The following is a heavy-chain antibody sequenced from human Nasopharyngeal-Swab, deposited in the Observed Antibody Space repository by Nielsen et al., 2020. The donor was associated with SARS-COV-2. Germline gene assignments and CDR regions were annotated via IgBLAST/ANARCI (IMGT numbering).Heavy chain of an antibody. CDR2: ISAHNGNT. V-gene: IGHV1-18*01. CDR3: AREYYDSRPPSVYYYYGMDV. D-gene: IGHD3-22*01. J-gene: IGHJ6*02. CDR1: GYTFSNYG. Sequence: ASVKVSCKASGYTFSNYGITWVRQAPGQGLEWMGWISAHNGNTKYAPRLQGRVTITADESTSTAYMELSSLRSEDTAVYYCAREYYDSRPPSVYYYYGMDVWGQGTTVTVSS.